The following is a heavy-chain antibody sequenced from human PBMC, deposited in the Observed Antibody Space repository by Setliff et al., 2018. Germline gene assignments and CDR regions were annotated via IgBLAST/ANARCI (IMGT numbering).Heavy chain of an antibody. CDR3: ARIRLCGGRVICPPGRYVDV. CDR2: IKQDGSEK. D-gene: IGHD2-15*01. CDR1: GFSFRSYW. Sequence: GSLRLSCTASGFSFRSYWMTWVRQAPGKGLEWVANIKQDGSEKYYVDSVKGRFTISRDNAKNSLYLQMNGLKTEDRAVYYCARIRLCGGRVICPPGRYVDVWGKGTTVTVSS. V-gene: IGHV3-7*03. J-gene: IGHJ6*03.